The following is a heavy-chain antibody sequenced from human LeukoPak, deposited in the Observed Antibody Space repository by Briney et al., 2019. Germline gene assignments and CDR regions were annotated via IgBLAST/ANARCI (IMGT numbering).Heavy chain of an antibody. Sequence: SETLSLTCGVSGGSFNSDDYYWNWIRQPPGRGLEWIGYIYYGGNTNYNPSLRSRVTISMDTSKNQFSLKVNSVTAADTAVYFCASGPRNYYYSGSYHYWGQGTPVTVSS. CDR2: IYYGGNT. CDR3: ASGPRNYYYSGSYHY. CDR1: GGSFNSDDYY. J-gene: IGHJ4*02. D-gene: IGHD3-10*01. V-gene: IGHV4-61*08.